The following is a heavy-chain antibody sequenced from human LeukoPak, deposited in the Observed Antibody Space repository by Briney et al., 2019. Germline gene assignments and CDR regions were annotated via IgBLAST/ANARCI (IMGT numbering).Heavy chain of an antibody. CDR2: INHSGST. Sequence: GSLRLSCAASGFTFSSYWMSWIRQPPGKGLEWIGEINHSGSTNYNPSLKSRVTISVDTSRNHFSLKLSSVTAADTAVYYCARGGRDYGDYPLFQHWGQGTLVTVSS. D-gene: IGHD4-17*01. J-gene: IGHJ1*01. CDR1: GFTFSSYW. CDR3: ARGGRDYGDYPLFQH. V-gene: IGHV4-34*01.